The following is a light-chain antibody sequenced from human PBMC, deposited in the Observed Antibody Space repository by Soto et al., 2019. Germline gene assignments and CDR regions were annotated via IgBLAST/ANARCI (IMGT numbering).Light chain of an antibody. Sequence: QSVLTQPASVSGSPGQSITISCTGTISDFVGYNYVSWYQQLPGKAPKLMIYGVSNRPSGVSNRFSGSKSGNTASLTISGLQADDEADYYCSTHTTSGALQVFGTGTKVTVL. J-gene: IGLJ1*01. CDR1: ISDFVGYNY. CDR2: GVS. V-gene: IGLV2-14*01. CDR3: STHTTSGALQV.